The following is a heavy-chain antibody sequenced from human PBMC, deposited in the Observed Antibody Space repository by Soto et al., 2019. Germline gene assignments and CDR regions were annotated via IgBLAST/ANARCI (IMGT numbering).Heavy chain of an antibody. CDR1: GYSFTSYW. V-gene: IGHV5-10-1*01. Sequence: GESLKISCKCSGYSFTSYWISWVRQMPGKGLEWMGRIDPSDSYTNYSPSFQGHVTISADKSISTAYLQWSSLKASDTAMYYCAILSYPGYSYGYGIDYWGQGTLVTVSS. J-gene: IGHJ4*02. CDR2: IDPSDSYT. D-gene: IGHD5-18*01. CDR3: AILSYPGYSYGYGIDY.